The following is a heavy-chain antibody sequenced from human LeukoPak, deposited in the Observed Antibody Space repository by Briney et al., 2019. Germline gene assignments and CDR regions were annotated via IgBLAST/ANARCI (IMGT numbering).Heavy chain of an antibody. CDR3: AREMATITRGMDV. Sequence: ASVKVSCKASGYTFTSYYMHWVRQAPGQGLEWMGIINPSGGSTSYAQKFQGRVTMTRDTSTSTVYMELSSLRSEDTAVYYCAREMATITRGMDVWGQGTTVTVS. J-gene: IGHJ6*02. CDR2: INPSGGST. D-gene: IGHD5-24*01. CDR1: GYTFTSYY. V-gene: IGHV1-46*01.